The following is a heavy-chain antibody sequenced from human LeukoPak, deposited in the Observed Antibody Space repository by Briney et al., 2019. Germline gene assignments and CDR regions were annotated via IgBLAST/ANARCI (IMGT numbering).Heavy chain of an antibody. V-gene: IGHV3-23*01. CDR3: AKEPVYDTQNYNWFDP. J-gene: IGHJ5*02. CDR2: ISGSGGST. Sequence: GGSLRLSCAASGFTFSSYAMSWVRQAPGKGLEWVSAISGSGGSTYYADSVKGRFTISRDNSKNTLYLQMNSLRAEDTAVYYCAKEPVYDTQNYNWFDPWGQGTLVTVSS. D-gene: IGHD3-9*01. CDR1: GFTFSSYA.